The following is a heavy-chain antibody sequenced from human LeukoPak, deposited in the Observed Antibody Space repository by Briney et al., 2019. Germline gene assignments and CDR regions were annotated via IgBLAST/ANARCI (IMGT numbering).Heavy chain of an antibody. CDR1: GFTVSSNY. CDR3: TRVGYIDEGIDY. J-gene: IGHJ4*02. CDR2: IYSCGST. V-gene: IGHV3-66*03. D-gene: IGHD5-24*01. Sequence: GGSLRLSCAASGFTVSSNYMSWVRQAPGKGLEWVSVIYSCGSTYYADPVKGRFTISRDNSKNTLYLQMNSLRAEDTAIYYCTRVGYIDEGIDYWGQGTLVTVSS.